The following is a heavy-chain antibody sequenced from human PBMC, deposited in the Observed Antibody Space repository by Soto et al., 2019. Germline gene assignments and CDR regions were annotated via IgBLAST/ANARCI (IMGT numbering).Heavy chain of an antibody. V-gene: IGHV3-30*18. Sequence: QVQLVESGGGVVQPGTSLRLSCAASGFTFSGYGVHWVRQAPGKGLEWVATISYDETATYYSDSVKGRFTISRDNSKNTLFLQMNSLRTEDTAMYYCAKDRNYYAGGDYTAGVGFDVWGQGTVVTVSS. J-gene: IGHJ3*01. CDR1: GFTFSGYG. CDR2: ISYDETAT. D-gene: IGHD3-22*01. CDR3: AKDRNYYAGGDYTAGVGFDV.